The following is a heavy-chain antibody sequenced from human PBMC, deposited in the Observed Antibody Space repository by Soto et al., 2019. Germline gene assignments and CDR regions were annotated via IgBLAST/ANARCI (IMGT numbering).Heavy chain of an antibody. J-gene: IGHJ3*01. CDR2: IYSDGTST. Sequence: EVQLVESGGGLVQPGESLRLSCAASGFTFDYYWMHWVRQAPGKGLVWVSRIYSDGTSTTYADSVKGRFTISRDNAKNTLSLQINSLRADDTAVYYCARGDRGAFDLRGQGTVVIVSS. V-gene: IGHV3-74*01. D-gene: IGHD1-26*01. CDR3: ARGDRGAFDL. CDR1: GFTFDYYW.